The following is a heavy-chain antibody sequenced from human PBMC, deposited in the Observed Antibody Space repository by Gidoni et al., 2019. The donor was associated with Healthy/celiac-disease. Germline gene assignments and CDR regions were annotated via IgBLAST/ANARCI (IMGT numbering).Heavy chain of an antibody. Sequence: QVQLQESGPGLVKPSETLSLTCTVSGGSISSYYWSWLRQPAGKGLEWIGRIYTSGSTNYNPSLKSRVTMSVDTSKNQFSLKLSSVTAADTAVYYCARGRYYYDSSGYYGWYFDLWGRGTLVTVSS. D-gene: IGHD3-22*01. CDR3: ARGRYYYDSSGYYGWYFDL. CDR1: GGSISSYY. J-gene: IGHJ2*01. V-gene: IGHV4-4*07. CDR2: IYTSGST.